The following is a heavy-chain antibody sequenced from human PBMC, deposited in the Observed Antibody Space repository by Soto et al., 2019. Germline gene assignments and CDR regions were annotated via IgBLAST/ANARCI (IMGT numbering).Heavy chain of an antibody. CDR3: AKDEAARTLYGMDV. J-gene: IGHJ6*02. Sequence: ASVKVSCKASGYTFTSYYMHWVRQAPGQGLEWMGIINPSGGSTSYAQKFQGRVTMTRDTSTSTAYMELSSLRAEDTALYYCAKDEAARTLYGMDVWGQGTTVTVSS. D-gene: IGHD6-13*01. CDR2: INPSGGST. V-gene: IGHV1-46*01. CDR1: GYTFTSYY.